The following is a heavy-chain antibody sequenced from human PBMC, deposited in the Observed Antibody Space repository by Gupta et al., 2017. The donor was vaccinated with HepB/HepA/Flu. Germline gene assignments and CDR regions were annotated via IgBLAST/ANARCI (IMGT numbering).Heavy chain of an antibody. CDR2: INHSGST. CDR1: AGSFSGSY. J-gene: IGHJ4*02. D-gene: IGHD2-21*02. CDR3: ARGGGGNSVVTERTTGADY. V-gene: IGHV4-34*01. Sequence: QVQLQQWGAGLLKPSETLSLTCAVYAGSFSGSYWSWIRQPPGKGLEWIGEINHSGSTNYNPSQKSRVTILGDTSKDQCSLKLSSVTAAYTTGYYCARGGGGNSVVTERTTGADYWGQGTRGTVAA.